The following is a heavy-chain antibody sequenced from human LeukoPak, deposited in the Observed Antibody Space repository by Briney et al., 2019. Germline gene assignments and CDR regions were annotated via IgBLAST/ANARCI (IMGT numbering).Heavy chain of an antibody. Sequence: GRSLRLSCAASGFTFSRYGMHWVRQAPGKGLEWVAVVSFEGSNKYYADSVKGRFTISRDNSKNTLYLQMNTLRAEDTAVYYCARASGYSGYDPFDYWGQGTLVTVSS. V-gene: IGHV3-30*03. J-gene: IGHJ4*02. CDR1: GFTFSRYG. CDR3: ARASGYSGYDPFDY. CDR2: VSFEGSNK. D-gene: IGHD5-12*01.